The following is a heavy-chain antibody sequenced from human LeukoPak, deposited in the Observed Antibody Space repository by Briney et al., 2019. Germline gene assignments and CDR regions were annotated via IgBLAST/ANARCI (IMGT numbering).Heavy chain of an antibody. CDR3: VKGLSGSYSFDY. CDR2: INDHGDTT. V-gene: IGHV3-64D*09. D-gene: IGHD6-19*01. CDR1: GFTFSSCA. Sequence: GGSLRLSCSASGFTFSSCAMHWVRQAPRMGLEYVSGINDHGDTTQYGDSVRGRVTISRDDSKNTVHLQMSSLRAEDTAVYYCVKGLSGSYSFDYWGQGTLVTVSS. J-gene: IGHJ4*02.